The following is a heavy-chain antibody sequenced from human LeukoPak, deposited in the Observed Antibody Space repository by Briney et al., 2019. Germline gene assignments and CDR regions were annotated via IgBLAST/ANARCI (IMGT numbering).Heavy chain of an antibody. D-gene: IGHD2-15*01. J-gene: IGHJ1*01. V-gene: IGHV4-59*01. CDR1: GGSISSFY. CDR3: ASTEGYCSGGTCYSMEYFRH. Sequence: PSETLSLTCTVSGGSISSFYWSWIRQAPGKGLEWIGHTFHNGNSNYNHSLKTRVTLSLDTSKNQFSLKLNSVTAADTAVYYCASTEGYCSGGTCYSMEYFRHWGQGTQVAVSS. CDR2: TFHNGNS.